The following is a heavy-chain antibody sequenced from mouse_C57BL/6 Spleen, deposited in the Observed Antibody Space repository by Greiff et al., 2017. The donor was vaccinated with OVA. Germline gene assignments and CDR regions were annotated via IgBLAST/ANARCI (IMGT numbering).Heavy chain of an antibody. CDR2: IYPGDGDT. V-gene: IGHV1-82*01. CDR1: GYAFSSSW. CDR3: ARLGVTTGYFDY. D-gene: IGHD2-2*01. Sequence: QVQLQQSGPELVKPGASVKISCKASGYAFSSSWMNWVKQRPGKGLEWIGRIYPGDGDTNYNGKVKGKATLTADKSSSTAYMQLSSLTSEDSAVYFCARLGVTTGYFDYWGQGTTLTVSS. J-gene: IGHJ2*01.